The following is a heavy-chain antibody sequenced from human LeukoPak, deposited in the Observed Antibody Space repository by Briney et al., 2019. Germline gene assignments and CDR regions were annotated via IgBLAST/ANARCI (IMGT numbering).Heavy chain of an antibody. CDR2: IYYSGST. CDR1: GGSNCLGDSY. CDR3: ARAPLPYYYDSSVQGVPYYFDY. J-gene: IGHJ4*02. D-gene: IGHD3-22*01. Sequence: PSQTLSLICTVSGGSNCLGDSYWRWIRQPPGKGLEWNGYIYYSGSTYYNPSLKSRVTISADTSKNQFSLKLSSVTAADTAVYYCARAPLPYYYDSSVQGVPYYFDYWGQGTLVTVSS. V-gene: IGHV4-30-4*01.